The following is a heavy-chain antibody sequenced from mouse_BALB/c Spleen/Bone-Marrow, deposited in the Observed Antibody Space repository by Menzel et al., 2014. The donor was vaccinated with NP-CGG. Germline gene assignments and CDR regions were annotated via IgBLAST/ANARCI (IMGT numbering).Heavy chain of an antibody. D-gene: IGHD4-1*01. CDR1: GFSITSGYS. Sequence: EVKLQESGPDLVKPSQSLSLTCTVTGFSITSGYSWHWVRQFPGNKLEWMGYIHYSVGTNYNPSLKSRISTTRDTSKNQFFLQLNSVTTEDTATYYCARKGTGTSYFDYWGQGTTLTVSS. V-gene: IGHV3-1*02. CDR2: IHYSVGT. J-gene: IGHJ2*01. CDR3: ARKGTGTSYFDY.